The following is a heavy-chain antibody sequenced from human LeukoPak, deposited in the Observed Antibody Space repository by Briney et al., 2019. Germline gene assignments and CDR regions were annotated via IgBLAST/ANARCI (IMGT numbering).Heavy chain of an antibody. Sequence: GGSLRLSCAASGFTLSRFWMSWVRQAPGKGLEWVANIKPDGREKYYVDSVKGRFTISRDNAKNSLYLQMNNLRAEDTAVYYCARGDYRSIYYYYYGMDVWGQGTTVTVSS. CDR3: ARGDYRSIYYYYYGMDV. CDR1: GFTLSRFW. D-gene: IGHD4-11*01. V-gene: IGHV3-7*01. CDR2: IKPDGREK. J-gene: IGHJ6*02.